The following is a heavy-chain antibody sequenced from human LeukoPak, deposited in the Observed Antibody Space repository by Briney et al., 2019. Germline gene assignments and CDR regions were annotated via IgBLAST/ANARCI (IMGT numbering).Heavy chain of an antibody. CDR1: GYTFTSYG. CDR2: ISAYNGNT. Sequence: ASVKVSCKASGYTFTSYGISWVRQAPGQGLEWMGWISAYNGNTNYAQKLQGRVTMTTDTSTSTAYMELRSLRSDDTAVYYCARDKSPTYYDILTGYYTPENVFDYWGQGTLVTVSS. V-gene: IGHV1-18*01. J-gene: IGHJ4*02. CDR3: ARDKSPTYYDILTGYYTPENVFDY. D-gene: IGHD3-9*01.